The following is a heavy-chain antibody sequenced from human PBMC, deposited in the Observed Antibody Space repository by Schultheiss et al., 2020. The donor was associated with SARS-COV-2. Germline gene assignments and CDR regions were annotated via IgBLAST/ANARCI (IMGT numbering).Heavy chain of an antibody. CDR2: IKGDGTST. D-gene: IGHD6-19*01. CDR3: ATCPGYSSGWALGY. CDR1: GFTFSNYW. V-gene: IGHV3-74*01. Sequence: GGSLRLSCAASGFTFSNYWMHWVRQVPGKGPVCVSRIKGDGTSTTYADSVKGRFTISRDNAKNTLFLQMNSLRAEDTAVYYCATCPGYSSGWALGYWGQGTLVTVSS. J-gene: IGHJ4*02.